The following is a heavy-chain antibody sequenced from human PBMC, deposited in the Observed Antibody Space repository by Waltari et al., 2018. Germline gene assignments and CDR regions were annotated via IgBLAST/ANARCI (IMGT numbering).Heavy chain of an antibody. CDR2: IHWDDEK. J-gene: IGHJ4*02. CDR1: GFSFTSTGVA. D-gene: IGHD6-19*01. Sequence: QITLKESGPTLVKPTQTLTLTCTFSGFSFTSTGVAVSWIRQPPTKALEWLATIHWDDEKWYSPSLKNRLTVTKDTSRNQVVRTLTNMDPADTATYYCAGGWFYFDYWGQGALVTVSS. V-gene: IGHV2-5*02. CDR3: AGGWFYFDY.